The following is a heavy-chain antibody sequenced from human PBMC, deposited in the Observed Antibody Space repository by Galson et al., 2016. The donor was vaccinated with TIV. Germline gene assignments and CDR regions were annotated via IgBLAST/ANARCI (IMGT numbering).Heavy chain of an antibody. CDR3: ARWADSGSYFHH. CDR2: IYNCGST. V-gene: IGHV4-31*03. J-gene: IGHJ1*01. D-gene: IGHD1-26*01. CDR1: GASVSNDGYY. Sequence: TLSLTCNVSGASVSNDGYYWTWIRQHPGKGLEWIGNIYNCGSTYYNPSLKSRVSISVDRSKNHFSLRLTSVTAADTAVYYCARWADSGSYFHHWGQGTLVIVSS.